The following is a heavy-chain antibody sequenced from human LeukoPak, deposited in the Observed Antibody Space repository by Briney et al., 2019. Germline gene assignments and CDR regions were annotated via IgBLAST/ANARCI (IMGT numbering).Heavy chain of an antibody. J-gene: IGHJ3*02. D-gene: IGHD3-22*01. Sequence: SSETLSLTCTVSGGSINGYYWRWLRQAQGKGLEWIGYISYSVRSDYNPSLNSRVTISVDTSKNKFSLKLTSVTAADTAVYYCARSPDSSGYWDAFDIWGQGTMVTVSS. CDR2: ISYSVRS. V-gene: IGHV4-59*08. CDR1: GGSINGYY. CDR3: ARSPDSSGYWDAFDI.